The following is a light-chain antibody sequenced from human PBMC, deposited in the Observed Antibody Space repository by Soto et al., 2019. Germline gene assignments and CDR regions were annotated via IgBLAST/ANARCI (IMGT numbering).Light chain of an antibody. CDR2: DAS. V-gene: IGKV3-11*01. Sequence: DIMVTQSPATLSLSPGESATLSCRASQSIGHFLVWYQQKPGQAPRLLISDASKRATGIPARFSGIGSGKDFTLTINSLQPEDSAIYYCQQRSNWPVSFGGGTKVEIK. J-gene: IGKJ4*01. CDR3: QQRSNWPVS. CDR1: QSIGHF.